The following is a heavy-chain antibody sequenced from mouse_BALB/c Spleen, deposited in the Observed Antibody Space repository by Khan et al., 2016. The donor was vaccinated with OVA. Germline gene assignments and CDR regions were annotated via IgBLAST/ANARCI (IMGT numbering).Heavy chain of an antibody. Sequence: QVQLKQSGAELVRPGASVKLSCKASGYTFTNYWINWVKQRPGQGLEWIGNIYPSDTYTNYNQKFKDKATLTVDKSSSTAYMQLNSPTSEDSAVYYCTRDLHFDFWGQGTTLTVSS. CDR3: TRDLHFDF. V-gene: IGHV1-69*02. CDR1: GYTFTNYW. J-gene: IGHJ2*01. CDR2: IYPSDTYT.